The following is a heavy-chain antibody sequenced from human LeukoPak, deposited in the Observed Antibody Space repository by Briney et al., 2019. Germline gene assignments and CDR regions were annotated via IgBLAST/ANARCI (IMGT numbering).Heavy chain of an antibody. CDR2: IKQDGSEH. CDR1: GFSFSSYW. CDR3: ARDKAEGPSRLDN. Sequence: PGGSLRLSCATAGFSFSSYWVSWVRQAPGKGLEWVANIKQDGSEHYYVDSVKGRFTISRDNAKNSLYLQMSGLRAEDTAVYYCARDKAEGPSRLDNWGQGTLVTVSS. V-gene: IGHV3-7*01. D-gene: IGHD2-2*01. J-gene: IGHJ4*02.